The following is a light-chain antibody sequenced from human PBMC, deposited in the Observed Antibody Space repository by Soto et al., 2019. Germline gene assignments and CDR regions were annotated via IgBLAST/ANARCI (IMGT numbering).Light chain of an antibody. Sequence: ESVLTQSPGTLSLSPGERATLSCRASQSVSSNYLAWCQQKPGQAPRLLIYGASTRASGIPDRFSGSGSGTDFTLTISRLEPEDSAVYYCQQYGSSPTWTFGQGTKVDI. CDR1: QSVSSNY. J-gene: IGKJ1*01. CDR2: GAS. V-gene: IGKV3-20*01. CDR3: QQYGSSPTWT.